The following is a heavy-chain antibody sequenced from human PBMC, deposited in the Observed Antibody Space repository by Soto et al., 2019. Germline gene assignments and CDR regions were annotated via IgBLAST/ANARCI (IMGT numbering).Heavy chain of an antibody. V-gene: IGHV3-21*01. J-gene: IGHJ4*02. CDR2: ISSSSSYI. CDR3: ARDPQDYYYDSSGYRSFDY. Sequence: GGSLRLSCAASGFTFSSYSMNWVRQAPGKGLEWVSSISSSSSYIYYADSVKGRFTISRDNAKNSLYLQMNSLRAEDTAVYYCARDPQDYYYDSSGYRSFDYWGQGTLVTVSS. CDR1: GFTFSSYS. D-gene: IGHD3-22*01.